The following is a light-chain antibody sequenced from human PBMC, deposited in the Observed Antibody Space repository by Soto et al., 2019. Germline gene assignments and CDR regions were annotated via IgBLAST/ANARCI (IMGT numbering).Light chain of an antibody. CDR1: QSISSH. J-gene: IGKJ5*01. CDR2: TAS. CDR3: QKSYSTPIS. V-gene: IGKV1-39*01. Sequence: DIRITHSPSSLSASVVDTVTITFLASQSISSHLNWYQQKPGKAPNLLMYTASNLQSGVPSRFSGSGSGTDFTLTISSLQPEDFATYYCQKSYSTPISFGQGTRLEIK.